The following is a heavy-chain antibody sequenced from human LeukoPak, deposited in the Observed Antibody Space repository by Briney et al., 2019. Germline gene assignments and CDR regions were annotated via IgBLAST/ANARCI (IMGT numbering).Heavy chain of an antibody. D-gene: IGHD2-2*01. CDR1: GYSFTSYW. CDR2: IYPGDSDT. V-gene: IGHV5-51*01. Sequence: GESLKISCKGSGYSFTSYWIGWMRQMPGKGLEWMGIIYPGDSDTRYSPSFQGQVTISADKSISTAYLQWSSLKASDTAMYYCARHPRYCSSTSCPKGENAFDIWGQGTMVTVSS. J-gene: IGHJ3*02. CDR3: ARHPRYCSSTSCPKGENAFDI.